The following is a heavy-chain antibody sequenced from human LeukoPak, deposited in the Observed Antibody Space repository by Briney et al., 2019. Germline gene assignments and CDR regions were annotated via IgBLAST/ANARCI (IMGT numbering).Heavy chain of an antibody. V-gene: IGHV1-18*01. D-gene: IGHD4-4*01. Sequence: ASVKVSCKASGYTFTSYGISWVRQAPGQGLEWMGWISTYNGDTNYAQNLQGRVTMTIDTSTSTAYMEVRSLRSDDTAVYYCARSTVTTPDYWGQGTLVTVSS. CDR1: GYTFTSYG. J-gene: IGHJ4*02. CDR3: ARSTVTTPDY. CDR2: ISTYNGDT.